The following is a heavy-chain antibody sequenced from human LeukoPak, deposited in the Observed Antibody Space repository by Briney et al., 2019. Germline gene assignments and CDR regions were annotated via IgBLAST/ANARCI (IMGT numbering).Heavy chain of an antibody. D-gene: IGHD2-2*02. V-gene: IGHV1-69*01. CDR2: IIPIFGTA. CDR1: GGTFSSYA. Sequence: SVKVSCKASGGTFSSYAISWVRQAPGQGLEWMGGIIPIFGTANYAQKFQGRVTITADESTSTAYMELSSLRSEDTAVYYCARSLPYCSSTSCYTGNFDYWGQGTLVTVSS. CDR3: ARSLPYCSSTSCYTGNFDY. J-gene: IGHJ4*02.